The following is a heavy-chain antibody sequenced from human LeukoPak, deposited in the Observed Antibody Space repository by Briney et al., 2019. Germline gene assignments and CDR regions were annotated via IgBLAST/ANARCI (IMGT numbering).Heavy chain of an antibody. D-gene: IGHD3-9*01. CDR2: ISSSGSTI. CDR1: GFTFSDYY. CDR3: ARGGRDILTGYYFPRRVPFDY. V-gene: IGHV3-11*01. J-gene: IGHJ4*02. Sequence: GGSLRLSCAASGFTFSDYYMSWIRQAPGKGLEWVSYISSSGSTIYYADSVKGRFTISRDNAKNSLYLQMNSLRAEDTAVYYCARGGRDILTGYYFPRRVPFDYWGQGTLVTVSS.